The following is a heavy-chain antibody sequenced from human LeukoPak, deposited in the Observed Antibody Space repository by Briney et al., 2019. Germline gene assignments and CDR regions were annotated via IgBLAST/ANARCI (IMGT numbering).Heavy chain of an antibody. V-gene: IGHV3-30*09. CDR1: GFTFNSYA. J-gene: IGHJ4*02. CDR3: ARDTGTHYFDY. Sequence: PGGTLRLSCAASGFTFNSYAMHWVRQAPGKGLEWVAVISYDGGNKYYADSVKGRFAISRDNSKSTPYLQMNSLRTDDTAVYYCARDTGTHYFDYWGQGTLVSVSS. CDR2: ISYDGGNK. D-gene: IGHD3/OR15-3a*01.